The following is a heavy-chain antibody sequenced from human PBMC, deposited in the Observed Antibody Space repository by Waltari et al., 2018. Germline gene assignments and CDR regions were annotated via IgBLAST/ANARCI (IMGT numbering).Heavy chain of an antibody. V-gene: IGHV5-10-1*01. CDR3: VRHRTTYPLEIDY. J-gene: IGHJ4*02. D-gene: IGHD2-2*01. Sequence: EVQLVQSGAEVKKPEESLRIPCEGSGYSFTSPGISWAGQMPGKGREWVGRIDPSDSFRNYGPAFEGHVTISVDQSLRTAYLQWDSLKASDTAIYYCVRHRTTYPLEIDYWGQGTLVTVSS. CDR2: IDPSDSFR. CDR1: GYSFTSPG.